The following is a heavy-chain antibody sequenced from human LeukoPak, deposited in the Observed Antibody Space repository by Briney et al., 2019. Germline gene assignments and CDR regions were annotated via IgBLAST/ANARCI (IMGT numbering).Heavy chain of an antibody. CDR3: ARAPTGRFSGDYYYYMDV. D-gene: IGHD3-10*01. CDR1: GFTFSSYS. V-gene: IGHV3-48*01. J-gene: IGHJ6*03. CDR2: ISSSSSTM. Sequence: GGSLRLSCAASGFTFSSYSMNWVRQAPGKGLEWVSYISSSSSTMYYAYSVKGRFTISRDNAKNSLYLQMNSLRAEETAVYYCARAPTGRFSGDYYYYMDVWGKGTTVTVSS.